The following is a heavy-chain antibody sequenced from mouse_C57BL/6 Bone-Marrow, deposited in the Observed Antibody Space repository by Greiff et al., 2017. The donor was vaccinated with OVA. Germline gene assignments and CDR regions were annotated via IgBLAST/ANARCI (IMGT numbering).Heavy chain of an antibody. CDR1: DSEVFPIAY. CDR2: ILPSIGRT. D-gene: IGHD2-5*01. Sequence: QVQLKESGSELRSPGSSVKLSCKDFDSEVFPIAYMSWVRQKPGHGFEWIGGILPSIGRTIYGEKFEDKATLDADTLSNTAYLELNSLTSEDSAIYYCARPYSNYEAWFAYWGQGTLVTVSA. V-gene: IGHV15-2*01. CDR3: ARPYSNYEAWFAY. J-gene: IGHJ3*01.